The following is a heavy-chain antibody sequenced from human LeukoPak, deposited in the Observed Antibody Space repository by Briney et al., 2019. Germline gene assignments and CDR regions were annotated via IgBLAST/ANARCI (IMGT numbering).Heavy chain of an antibody. CDR1: GYTFTTYD. CDR3: ARRIRGAPTDY. V-gene: IGHV1-8*01. CDR2: MNPNSGNA. Sequence: PVASVKVSCKASGYTFTTYDLNWVRQATGQGFEWMGWMNPNSGNAGYAQKFQGRVTMTRNTSISTAYMELSNLTSEDTADYYCARRIRGAPTDYWGQGTLVTVSS. D-gene: IGHD3-10*01. J-gene: IGHJ4*02.